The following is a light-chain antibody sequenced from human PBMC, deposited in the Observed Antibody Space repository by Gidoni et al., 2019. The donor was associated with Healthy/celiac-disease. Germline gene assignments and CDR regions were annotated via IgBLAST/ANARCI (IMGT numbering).Light chain of an antibody. CDR2: KDS. V-gene: IGLV3-25*03. CDR1: ALPNQY. J-gene: IGLJ1*01. CDR3: QSADSSGTYYV. Sequence: SYELTQPPSVSVSPGQTARITCSGDALPNQYAYWYQQKPGQAPVLVIYKDSERPSGIPDRFSGSSSGTTVTLTISGVQAEDEADYYCQSADSSGTYYVFGTGTKVTVL.